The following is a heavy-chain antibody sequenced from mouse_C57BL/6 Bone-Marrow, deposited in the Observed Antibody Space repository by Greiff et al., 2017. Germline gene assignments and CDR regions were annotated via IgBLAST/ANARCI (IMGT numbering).Heavy chain of an antibody. CDR3: ARKRCITTVESWFAY. CDR2: IRNKANNHAT. CDR1: GFTFSDAW. Sequence: EVQLQESGGGLVQPGGSMKLSCAASGFTFSDAWMDWVRQSPEKGLEWVAEIRNKANNHATYYAESVKGRFTISRADSKSSVYLQMNSVRVEDPGIYSCARKRCITTVESWFAYWGQGTLVTVSA. D-gene: IGHD1-1*01. J-gene: IGHJ3*01. V-gene: IGHV6-6*01.